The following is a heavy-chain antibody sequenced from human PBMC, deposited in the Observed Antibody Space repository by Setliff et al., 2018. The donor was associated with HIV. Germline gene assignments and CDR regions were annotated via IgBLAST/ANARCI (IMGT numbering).Heavy chain of an antibody. CDR1: GGSLSSSY. CDR2: INHSGTA. Sequence: PSETLSLTCAVYGGSLSSSYWTWIRQAPGKGLEWIGEINHSGTANYNPSLKSRVTMSLDRSKRQFSLKLTSLTAADTAVDYCAGLSDFLDYWGLGNLVTVSS. V-gene: IGHV4-34*01. CDR3: AGLSDFLDY. J-gene: IGHJ4*02. D-gene: IGHD2-21*01.